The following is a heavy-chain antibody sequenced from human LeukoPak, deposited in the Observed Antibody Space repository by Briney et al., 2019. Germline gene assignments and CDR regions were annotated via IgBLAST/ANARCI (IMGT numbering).Heavy chain of an antibody. CDR1: GGTFSSYA. J-gene: IGHJ4*02. CDR3: ARAGSYDYVWGSYRPYYFDY. D-gene: IGHD3-16*02. CDR2: IIPIFGTA. Sequence: ASVKVSCKASGGTFSSYAISWVRQAPGQGLEWMGGIIPIFGTANYAQKFQGRVTITTDESTSTAYMELSSLRSEDTAVYYCARAGSYDYVWGSYRPYYFDYWGQGTLVTVSS. V-gene: IGHV1-69*05.